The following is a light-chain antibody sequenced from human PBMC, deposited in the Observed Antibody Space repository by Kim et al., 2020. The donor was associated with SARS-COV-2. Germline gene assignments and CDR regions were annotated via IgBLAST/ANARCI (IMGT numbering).Light chain of an antibody. CDR1: SLRSYY. CDR3: NSRDSSGHHL. J-gene: IGLJ2*01. V-gene: IGLV3-19*01. CDR2: GKN. Sequence: SSELTQDPAVSVALGQTVRITCQGDSLRSYYATWYQQKPGQAPLLVIYGKNNRPSGISDRFSGSGSGNTASLTITGAQAEDEADYYCNSRDSSGHHLIGGGTQLTVL.